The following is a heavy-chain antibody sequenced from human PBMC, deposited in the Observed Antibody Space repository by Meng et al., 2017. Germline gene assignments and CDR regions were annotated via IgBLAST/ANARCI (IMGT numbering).Heavy chain of an antibody. CDR1: GYTFTSYY. J-gene: IGHJ3*02. CDR2: ISAYNGNT. CDR3: ARLSGYDATSADI. V-gene: IGHV1-18*04. Sequence: ASVKVSCKASGYTFTSYYMHWVRQAPGQGLEWMGWISAYNGNTNHAQKLQGRVTMTTDTSTSTAYMELRSLRSDDTAVYYCARLSGYDATSADIWGQGTMVTVSS. D-gene: IGHD5-12*01.